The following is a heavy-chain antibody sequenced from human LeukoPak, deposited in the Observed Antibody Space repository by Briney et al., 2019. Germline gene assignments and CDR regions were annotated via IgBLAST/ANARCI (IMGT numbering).Heavy chain of an antibody. CDR1: GDSITSTSYY. CDR2: VYYTGGT. J-gene: IGHJ4*02. V-gene: IGHV4-39*07. D-gene: IGHD3-3*01. Sequence: SETLSLTCSVSGDSITSTSYYWGWIRQPPEKGLEWIGSVYYTGGTYYNPSLKSRVTISVDTSKNQFSLKLSSVTAADTAVYYCARGRDYDFWSATAGFDYWGQGTLVTVSS. CDR3: ARGRDYDFWSATAGFDY.